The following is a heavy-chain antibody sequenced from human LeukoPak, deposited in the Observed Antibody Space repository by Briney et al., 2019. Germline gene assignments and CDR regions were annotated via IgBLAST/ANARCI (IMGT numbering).Heavy chain of an antibody. CDR2: MNPNSGNT. CDR1: GYTFTSYG. V-gene: IGHV1-8*02. D-gene: IGHD3-22*01. Sequence: ASVKVSCKASGYTFTSYGISWVRQAPGQGLEWMGWMNPNSGNTGYAQKFQGRVTMTRNTSISTAYMELSSLRSEDTAVYYCARGYYDSSGYYSSLIDYWGQGTLVTVSS. CDR3: ARGYYDSSGYYSSLIDY. J-gene: IGHJ4*02.